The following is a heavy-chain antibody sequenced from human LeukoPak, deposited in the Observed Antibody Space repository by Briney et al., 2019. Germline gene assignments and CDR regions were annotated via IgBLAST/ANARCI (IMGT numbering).Heavy chain of an antibody. CDR2: IESKTDGGTT. V-gene: IGHV3-15*04. CDR1: GFSFSDAW. J-gene: IGHJ4*02. CDR3: TTYGSGRKFDY. Sequence: PGGSLRLSCAASGFSFSDAWMSWVRQIPGKGLEWVGRIESKTDGGTTDYAAPVKGRFTISRDDSTNTLYLQMNSLKSEDAAVYYCTTYGSGRKFDYWGQGILVTVSS. D-gene: IGHD3-10*01.